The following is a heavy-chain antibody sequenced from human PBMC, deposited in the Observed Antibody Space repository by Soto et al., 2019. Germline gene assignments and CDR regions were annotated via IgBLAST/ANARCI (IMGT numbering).Heavy chain of an antibody. Sequence: GGSLRLSCAASGFTFSSYGMHWVRQAPGKGLEWVAVISYDGSNKYYADSVKGRFTISRDNSKNTLYLQMNSPRAEDTAVYYCAKDRVYYDSSGYFDYWGQGT. V-gene: IGHV3-30*18. D-gene: IGHD3-22*01. J-gene: IGHJ4*02. CDR2: ISYDGSNK. CDR1: GFTFSSYG. CDR3: AKDRVYYDSSGYFDY.